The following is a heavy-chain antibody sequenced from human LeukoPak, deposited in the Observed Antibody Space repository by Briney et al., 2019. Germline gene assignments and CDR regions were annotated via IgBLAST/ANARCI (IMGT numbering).Heavy chain of an antibody. CDR1: GGSISSSSYY. J-gene: IGHJ3*02. CDR3: ARSFWSGYYYNAFDI. Sequence: SETLSLTCTVSGGSISSSSYYWGWIRQPPGKGLEWIGRIYTSGSTNYNPSLKSRVTMSVDTSKNQISLKLSSVTAADTAVYYCARSFWSGYYYNAFDIWGQGTMVTVSS. V-gene: IGHV4-61*05. D-gene: IGHD3-3*01. CDR2: IYTSGST.